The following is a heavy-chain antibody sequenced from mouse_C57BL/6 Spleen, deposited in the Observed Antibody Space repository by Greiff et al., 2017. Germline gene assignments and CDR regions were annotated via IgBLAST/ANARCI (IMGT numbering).Heavy chain of an antibody. CDR2: IDPSDSYT. Sequence: QVQLQQPGAELVMPGASVKLSCKASGYTFTSYWMHWVKQRPGQGLEWIGEIDPSDSYTNYNQKFKGKSTLTVDKSSSTAYMQLSILTSEDSAVYYCARKGIYYDYEDAMDYWGQGTSVTVSS. D-gene: IGHD2-4*01. CDR1: GYTFTSYW. V-gene: IGHV1-69*01. J-gene: IGHJ4*01. CDR3: ARKGIYYDYEDAMDY.